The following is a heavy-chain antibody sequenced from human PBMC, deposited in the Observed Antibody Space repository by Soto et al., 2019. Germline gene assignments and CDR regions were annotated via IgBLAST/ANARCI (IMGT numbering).Heavy chain of an antibody. CDR3: ASRGYDFWSGLDP. CDR2: INTGNGHT. J-gene: IGHJ5*02. D-gene: IGHD3-3*01. CDR1: GYTFTAYG. Sequence: ASVKVSCKASGYTFTAYGIHWVRQAPGQRLEWMGWINTGNGHTKYSQKFQSRVTITRDTSARTAYMELNSLRSEDTAVYYCASRGYDFWSGLDPWGQGTLVTVSS. V-gene: IGHV1-3*04.